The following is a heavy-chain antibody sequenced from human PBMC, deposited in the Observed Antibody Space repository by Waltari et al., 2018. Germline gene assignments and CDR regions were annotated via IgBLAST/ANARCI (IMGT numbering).Heavy chain of an antibody. CDR2: ISDEETII. J-gene: IGHJ6*02. D-gene: IGHD3-10*01. V-gene: IGHV3-74*01. CDR1: GFRFSNYW. CDR3: ARLAPRTYRSPVPGRHYYYGMDV. Sequence: EEQLLESGGGLVQPGDSLRLSCAGSGFRFSNYWMNWVRQAPGKGLVWAERISDEETIISYAESVKGRFTISRDNAKNTVYLQMKRLRVEDTAVYYCARLAPRTYRSPVPGRHYYYGMDVWGQGTTVTVSS.